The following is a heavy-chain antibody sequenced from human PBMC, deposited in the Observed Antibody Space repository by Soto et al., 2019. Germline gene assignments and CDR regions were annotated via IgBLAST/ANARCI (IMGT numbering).Heavy chain of an antibody. D-gene: IGHD6-6*01. CDR2: INPNSGGT. Sequence: ASVKVSCKASRYTFTGYYMHWVRQAPGQGLEWMGWINPNSGGTNYAQKFQGWVTMTRDASISTAYMELSRLRSDDTAVYYCAREPIAARYYYCMDVWGQGTTVTVSS. J-gene: IGHJ6*02. CDR1: RYTFTGYY. CDR3: AREPIAARYYYCMDV. V-gene: IGHV1-2*04.